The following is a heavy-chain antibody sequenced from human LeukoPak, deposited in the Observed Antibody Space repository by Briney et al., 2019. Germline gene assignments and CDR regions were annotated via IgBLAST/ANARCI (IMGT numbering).Heavy chain of an antibody. CDR2: ISGSGGST. CDR1: GFTFSSYA. CDR3: SRDPLDY. V-gene: IGHV3-23*01. Sequence: GGSLRLSCAASGFTFSSYAMSWVRQAPGKGLEWVSGISGSGGSTYYADSVKGRFTISRDNAKNSLYLQMNSLRAEDTAVYYCSRDPLDYWGQGTLVTVSS. J-gene: IGHJ4*02.